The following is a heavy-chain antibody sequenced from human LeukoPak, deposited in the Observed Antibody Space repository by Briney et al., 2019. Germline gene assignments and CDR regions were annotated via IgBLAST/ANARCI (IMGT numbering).Heavy chain of an antibody. CDR2: IYYSRST. D-gene: IGHD6-19*01. V-gene: IGHV4-59*08. CDR3: ARQQGEAVAGRYNYYYMDV. CDR1: GGSISSYY. Sequence: PSETLSLTCTVSGGSISSYYWSWIRQPPGKGLEWIGYIYYSRSTNYNPSLKSRVTISVDTSKNQFSLKLSSVTAADTAVYYCARQQGEAVAGRYNYYYMDVWGKGTTVTVSS. J-gene: IGHJ6*03.